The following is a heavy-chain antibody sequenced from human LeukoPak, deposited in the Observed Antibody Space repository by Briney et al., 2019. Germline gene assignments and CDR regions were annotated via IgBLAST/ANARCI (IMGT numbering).Heavy chain of an antibody. CDR2: IYYSGST. V-gene: IGHV4-31*03. D-gene: IGHD1-26*01. CDR1: GGSISSGGYY. J-gene: IGHJ3*02. CDR3: ARGATDSDDAFDI. Sequence: SETLSLTCTVSGGSISSGGYYWSWLRQHPGKGLEWIGYIYYSGSTYYNPSLKSRVTISVDTSKNQFSLKLSSVTAADTAVYYCARGATDSDDAFDIWGQGTMVTVSS.